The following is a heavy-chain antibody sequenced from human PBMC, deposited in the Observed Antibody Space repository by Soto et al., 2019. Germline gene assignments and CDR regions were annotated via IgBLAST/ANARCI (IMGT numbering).Heavy chain of an antibody. Sequence: SETLSLTCTVSGGSISNYYCNWIRQPAGKGLEWIGRIDTSGSTNYNPSLKSRVTMSVDTSKQEFSLKLSSVTAADTALYYCARGGQDFWSGPFDYWGRGALVTVS. CDR3: ARGGQDFWSGPFDY. V-gene: IGHV4-4*07. CDR1: GGSISNYY. J-gene: IGHJ4*02. D-gene: IGHD3-3*01. CDR2: IDTSGST.